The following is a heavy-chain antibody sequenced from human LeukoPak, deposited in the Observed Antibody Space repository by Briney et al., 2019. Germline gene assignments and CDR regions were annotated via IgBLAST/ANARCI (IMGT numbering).Heavy chain of an antibody. D-gene: IGHD2-21*02. CDR2: INQDASET. CDR3: ARHRVTHFDY. J-gene: IGHJ4*02. Sequence: GGSLRLSCAASGFTYSSYSMSWVRQAPGKGLEWVAKINQDASETYYVDSVKGRFSISRDNAKNSLSLQMNSLRAEDTAVYYCARHRVTHFDYWGQGPLVTVSS. CDR1: GFTYSSYS. V-gene: IGHV3-7*01.